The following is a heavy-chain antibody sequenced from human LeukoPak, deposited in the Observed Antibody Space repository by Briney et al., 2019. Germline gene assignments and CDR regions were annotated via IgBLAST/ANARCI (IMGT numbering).Heavy chain of an antibody. Sequence: EASVKVSCKASGFTFTSSAMQWVRQARGQRLEWIGWIVVGSGNTNYAQKFQERVTITRDMSTSTAYIELSSLRSEDTAVYYCTIAPYCSGGSCYGMDVWGQGTTVTVSS. J-gene: IGHJ6*02. CDR1: GFTFTSSA. V-gene: IGHV1-58*02. D-gene: IGHD2-15*01. CDR3: TIAPYCSGGSCYGMDV. CDR2: IVVGSGNT.